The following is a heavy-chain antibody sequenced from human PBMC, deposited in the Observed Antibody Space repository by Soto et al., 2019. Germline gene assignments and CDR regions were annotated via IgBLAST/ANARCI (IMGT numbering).Heavy chain of an antibody. Sequence: QVQLVQSGAEVKKPGASVKVSCKASGYTFTSYDINWVRQATGQGLEWMGWMNPNSGNTGYAQKFQGRVTMTRNTXXXTXXMDLSSLRYEDTAVYYCARGGEDCSGGSCYLWFDPWGQGTLVTVSS. CDR2: MNPNSGNT. J-gene: IGHJ5*02. D-gene: IGHD2-15*01. V-gene: IGHV1-8*01. CDR1: GYTFTSYD. CDR3: ARGGEDCSGGSCYLWFDP.